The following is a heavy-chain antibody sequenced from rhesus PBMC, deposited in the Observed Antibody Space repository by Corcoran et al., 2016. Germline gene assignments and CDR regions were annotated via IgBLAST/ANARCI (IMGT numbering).Heavy chain of an antibody. Sequence: QVQLQESGPGLVKPSETLPLTCAVSGASISSNYWSWIRQAPGKGLEWVGRIYVSGGSTDYNPSLTSRVTSSIDTAKNQFSLKLSAVTAADTAVYYCTSGGWSPYYFDYWGQGVLVTVSS. D-gene: IGHD6-37*01. V-gene: IGHV4S2*01. CDR1: GASISSNY. J-gene: IGHJ4*01. CDR3: TSGGWSPYYFDY. CDR2: IYVSGGST.